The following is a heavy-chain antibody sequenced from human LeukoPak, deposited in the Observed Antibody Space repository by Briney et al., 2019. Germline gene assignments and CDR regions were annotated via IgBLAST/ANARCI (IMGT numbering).Heavy chain of an antibody. V-gene: IGHV3-30*02. CDR3: AKPLESGYDFYYYYMDV. CDR2: IRYDGSNK. J-gene: IGHJ6*03. CDR1: GFTFSSYG. Sequence: PGGSLRLSCAASGFTFSSYGMHWVRQAPGKGLEWVAFIRYDGSNKYYADSVKGRFTISRDNSKNTLYLQMNSLRAEDTAVYYCAKPLESGYDFYYYYMDVWGKGTTVTISS. D-gene: IGHD5-12*01.